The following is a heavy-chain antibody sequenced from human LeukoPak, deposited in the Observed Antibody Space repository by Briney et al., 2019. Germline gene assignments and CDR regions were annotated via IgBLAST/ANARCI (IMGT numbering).Heavy chain of an antibody. V-gene: IGHV6-1*01. CDR1: GDSVSSNTAA. J-gene: IGHJ4*02. CDR2: TFYRSKWYN. D-gene: IGHD2-15*01. CDR3: ARDGWPAFDY. Sequence: SHTLSLTCAISGDSVSSNTAAWNWLRQSPSRGLEWLGRTFYRSKWYNDYAVSVKSRITINPDTSKNQFSLQLNSVTPEDTAVYFCARDGWPAFDYWGQGTLVTVSS.